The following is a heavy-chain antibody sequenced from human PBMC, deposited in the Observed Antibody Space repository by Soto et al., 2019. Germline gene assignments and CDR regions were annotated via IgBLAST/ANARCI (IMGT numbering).Heavy chain of an antibody. CDR3: ATNSGDYGSGSYYY. CDR1: GGSISSSSYY. D-gene: IGHD3-10*01. CDR2: IYYSGST. V-gene: IGHV4-39*01. J-gene: IGHJ4*02. Sequence: QLQLQESGPGLVKPSETLSLTCTVSGGSISSSSYYWGWIRQPPGKGLEWIGSIYYSGSTYYNPSLKSRVTISVHTSKNQFSLKLSSVTAADTAVYYCATNSGDYGSGSYYYWGQGTLVTVSS.